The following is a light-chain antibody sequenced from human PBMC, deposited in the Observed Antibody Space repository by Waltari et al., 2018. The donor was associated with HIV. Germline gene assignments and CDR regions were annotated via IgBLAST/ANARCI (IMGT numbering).Light chain of an antibody. J-gene: IGLJ3*02. CDR1: SSDVGSYNL. V-gene: IGLV2-14*02. Sequence: QSALTQPASVSGSPGQSITISCTGTSSDVGSYNLVSWYQQHPGKAPKLMIYEGSKRPSGVSNRFSGSKSGSTASLTISGLQAEDEAGYYCSSYTTSSTWVFGGGTKLTVL. CDR2: EGS. CDR3: SSYTTSSTWV.